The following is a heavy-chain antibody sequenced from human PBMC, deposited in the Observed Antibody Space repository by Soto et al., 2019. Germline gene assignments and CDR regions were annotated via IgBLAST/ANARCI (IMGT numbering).Heavy chain of an antibody. CDR2: ISGSGGST. Sequence: EVQLLESGGGLVQPGGSLRLSCAASGFTFSSYAMNWVRQAPGKGLEWVSVISGSGGSTYYADAVKGRFTISRDNSKNTLYLQMNSLIAEDTAVYYCAKRTVGWYFDLWGRGTLVTVSS. CDR1: GFTFSSYA. J-gene: IGHJ2*01. V-gene: IGHV3-23*01. CDR3: AKRTVGWYFDL. D-gene: IGHD4-17*01.